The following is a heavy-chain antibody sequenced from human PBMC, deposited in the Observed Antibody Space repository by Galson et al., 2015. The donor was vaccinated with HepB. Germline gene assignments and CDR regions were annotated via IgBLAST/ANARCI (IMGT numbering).Heavy chain of an antibody. CDR1: GFTFSNYG. CDR2: INSDGRST. CDR3: ARDNLENQLNWLDP. J-gene: IGHJ5*02. V-gene: IGHV3-74*01. Sequence: SLRLSCAASGFTFSNYGMHWVRQAPGKGLVWLSHINSDGRSTKYLDSVRGRFTISRDNANNTLYLQMTSLRAEDTGVYFCARDNLENQLNWLDPWGRGTLVTVSS. D-gene: IGHD1-1*01.